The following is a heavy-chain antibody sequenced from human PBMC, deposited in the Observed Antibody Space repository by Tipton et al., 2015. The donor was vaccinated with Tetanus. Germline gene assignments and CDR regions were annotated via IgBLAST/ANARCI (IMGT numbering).Heavy chain of an antibody. CDR2: IDPNSGGT. CDR1: GYTFTGYY. D-gene: IGHD3-22*01. Sequence: QLVQSGAEVKKPGASVKVSCKASGYTFTGYYIYWVRQAPGQGLEWMGWIDPNSGGTVDAQKFQGRVTMTRETSISTAYMELRSLRSDDTAVYYCARDRGDYIYYGMDVWGPGTTVTVS. J-gene: IGHJ6*02. V-gene: IGHV1-2*02. CDR3: ARDRGDYIYYGMDV.